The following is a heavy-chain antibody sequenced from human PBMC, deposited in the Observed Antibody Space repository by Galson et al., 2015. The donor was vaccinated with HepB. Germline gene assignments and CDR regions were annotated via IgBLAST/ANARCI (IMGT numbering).Heavy chain of an antibody. CDR2: ITPDGSTT. CDR3: ARGGAVRGVIEVWFDP. J-gene: IGHJ5*02. Sequence: SLRLSCAVSGFTFSTYWMHWVRQAPGKGLVWISRITPDGSTTGYADSVKGRFTISRDNAKSTLYLQMNSLRAEDTAVYYCARGGAVRGVIEVWFDPWGQGTLVTVSS. V-gene: IGHV3-74*01. CDR1: GFTFSTYW. D-gene: IGHD3-10*01.